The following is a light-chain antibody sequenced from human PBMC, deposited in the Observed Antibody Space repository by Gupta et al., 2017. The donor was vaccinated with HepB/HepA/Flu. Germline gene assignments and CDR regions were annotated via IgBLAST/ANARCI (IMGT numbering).Light chain of an antibody. V-gene: IGKV1D-12*01. CDR1: QRINSW. J-gene: IGKJ1*01. CDR2: GAY. Sequence: DIQMTQSPSSVSASVGDRVTITCRASQRINSWLALYQQKPGKAPKLLIYGAYSLQSGVPSRFSGSGSGTDFTLTISSLQPEDFATYYCQQANSFPRTFGQGTKVEIK. CDR3: QQANSFPRT.